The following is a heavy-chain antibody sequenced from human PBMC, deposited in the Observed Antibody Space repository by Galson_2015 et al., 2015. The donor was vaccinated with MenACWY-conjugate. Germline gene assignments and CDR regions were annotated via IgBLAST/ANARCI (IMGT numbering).Heavy chain of an antibody. V-gene: IGHV3-23*01. CDR3: ARSPIKTYLDY. J-gene: IGHJ4*02. CDR2: ISAGGDTT. Sequence: SLRLSCAASGFTFSGHAMSWVRQSPGKGLEWVSGISAGGDTTDYADSVKGRFTISRDNSRDTLYLQMSSLRPEDTALFYCARSPIKTYLDYWGQGILVTVSS. D-gene: IGHD5/OR15-5a*01. CDR1: GFTFSGHA.